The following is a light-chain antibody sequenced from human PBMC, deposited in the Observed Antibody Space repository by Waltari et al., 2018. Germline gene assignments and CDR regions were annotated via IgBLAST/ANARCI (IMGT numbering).Light chain of an antibody. J-gene: IGKJ1*01. V-gene: IGKV3-20*01. CDR1: QTVCSSS. CDR2: RAS. CDR3: QQHGTLPAT. Sequence: EIVLTQSPGTASLSPGERVTLSCRASQTVCSSSLAWYQQKPGQAPRLVIYRASRRATGIPDRFSRSGSGADFSLTISRLEPQGFAVDYCQQHGTLPATFGQGTKVEIK.